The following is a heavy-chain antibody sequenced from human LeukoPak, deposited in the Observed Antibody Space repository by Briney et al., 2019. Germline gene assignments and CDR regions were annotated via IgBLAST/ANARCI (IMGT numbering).Heavy chain of an antibody. CDR2: IYPGDSDT. Sequence: GASVKVSCKGSGYSFTIYWIGWVRQMPGKGLEWMGIIYPGDSDTRYSPSFQGQVTISADKSISTAYLQWSSLKASDTAMYYCARQGGGYEVWFDPWGQGTLVTVSS. J-gene: IGHJ5*02. D-gene: IGHD5-12*01. CDR3: ARQGGGYEVWFDP. CDR1: GYSFTIYW. V-gene: IGHV5-51*01.